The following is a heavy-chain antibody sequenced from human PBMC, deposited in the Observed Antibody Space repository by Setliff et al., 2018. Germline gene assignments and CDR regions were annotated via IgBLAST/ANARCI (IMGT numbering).Heavy chain of an antibody. Sequence: SETLSLTCTVSGGSISTATYYWGWVRQSPGKGLEWIGSIYWSGNTWYNPSFKSRVTILIDTSKNQFSLKMSSVTAADTAVYYCASNRAAMALGDPWGQGKLVTVSS. CDR2: IYWSGNT. CDR1: GGSISTATYY. V-gene: IGHV4-39*01. CDR3: ASNRAAMALGDP. D-gene: IGHD5-18*01. J-gene: IGHJ5*02.